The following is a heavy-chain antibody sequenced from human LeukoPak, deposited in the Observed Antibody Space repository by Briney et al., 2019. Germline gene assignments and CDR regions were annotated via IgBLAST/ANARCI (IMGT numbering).Heavy chain of an antibody. CDR3: ARAHSSSGGYFDY. CDR1: GGSISSGGYY. J-gene: IGHJ4*02. V-gene: IGHV4-30-2*01. CDR2: IYHSGST. Sequence: SETLSLTCTVSGGSISSGGYYWSWIRQPPGKGLEWIGYIYHSGSTYYNPSLKSRVTISVDRSKNQFSLKLSSVTAADTAEYYCARAHSSSGGYFDYWGQGTLVTVSS. D-gene: IGHD6-6*01.